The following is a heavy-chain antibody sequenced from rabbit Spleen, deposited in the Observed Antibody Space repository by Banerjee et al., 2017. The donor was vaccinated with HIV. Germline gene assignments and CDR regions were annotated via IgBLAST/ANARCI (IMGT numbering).Heavy chain of an antibody. CDR1: GFSFSGIYW. CDR3: ARLSSGAFNL. CDR2: IYTAGGST. V-gene: IGHV1S40*01. J-gene: IGHJ4*01. Sequence: QSLEESGGDLVKPGASLTLTCTASGFSFSGIYWISWVRQAPGKGLEWIAYIYTAGGSTYYATWAKGRFTLTRSTSLNTVTLQLNSLTAADTATYFCARLSSGAFNLWGQGTLVTVS. D-gene: IGHD1-1*01.